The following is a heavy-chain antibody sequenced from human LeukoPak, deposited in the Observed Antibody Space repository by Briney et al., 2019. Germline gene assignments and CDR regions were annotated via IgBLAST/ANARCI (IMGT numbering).Heavy chain of an antibody. CDR3: ARRGDILTDYAFDY. J-gene: IGHJ4*02. Sequence: PSETPSLTCSVSGGSINSNSHHWAWIRQAPGKGLEWIGNIYYSGTTSYHPSLKSRVTISVDTSKNQFSLRLSSVTAADTAVYYCARRGDILTDYAFDYWGQGTLVTVSS. D-gene: IGHD3-9*01. CDR1: GGSINSNSHH. CDR2: IYYSGTT. V-gene: IGHV4-39*01.